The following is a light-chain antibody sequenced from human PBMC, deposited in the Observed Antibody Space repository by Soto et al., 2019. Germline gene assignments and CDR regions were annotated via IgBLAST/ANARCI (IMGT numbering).Light chain of an antibody. CDR2: NVG. V-gene: IGLV2-11*01. CDR3: CSYAGSYTFV. J-gene: IGLJ1*01. Sequence: QSVLTQPASVSGSPGQSIAISCTGTRSDVGAYNYVSWYQQHPGKAPKLIIYNVGTRRLGVPGRFSGSKSGNTASLTISGLQAEDEAQYYCCSYAGSYTFVFGSGTKVTVL. CDR1: RSDVGAYNY.